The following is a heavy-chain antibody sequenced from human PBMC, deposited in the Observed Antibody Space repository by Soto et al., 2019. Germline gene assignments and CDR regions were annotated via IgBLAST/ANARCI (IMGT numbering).Heavy chain of an antibody. CDR1: GFTFSSYW. CDR3: AREEGAAFFYDGMDV. J-gene: IGHJ6*02. V-gene: IGHV3-74*01. CDR2: INSDGRST. Sequence: EVQLVESGGGLVQPGGSLRLSCAASGFTFSSYWMHWVRQAPGKGLVWVSRINSDGRSTSYADSVKGRFTISRDNAKNTLYLDMDSLRAEDTAVYYCAREEGAAFFYDGMDVWGQGTTVTVSS.